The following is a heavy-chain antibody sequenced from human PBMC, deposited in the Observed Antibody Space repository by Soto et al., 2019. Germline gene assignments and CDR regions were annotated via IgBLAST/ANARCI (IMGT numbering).Heavy chain of an antibody. Sequence: GGSLRLSCAASGFTFSNAWMSWVRQAPGKGLEWVGRIKSKTDGGTTDYAAPVKGRFTISRDDSKNTLYLQMNSLKTEDTAVYYCTKDHTVRFLEWLSLDYWGQGTLVTVSS. CDR3: TKDHTVRFLEWLSLDY. D-gene: IGHD3-3*01. J-gene: IGHJ4*02. V-gene: IGHV3-15*01. CDR2: IKSKTDGGTT. CDR1: GFTFSNAW.